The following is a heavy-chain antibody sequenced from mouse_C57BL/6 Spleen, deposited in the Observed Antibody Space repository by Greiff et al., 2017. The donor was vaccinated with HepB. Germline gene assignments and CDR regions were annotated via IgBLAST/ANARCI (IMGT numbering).Heavy chain of an antibody. Sequence: DVKLQESGAELVRPGASVKLSCTASGFNIKDDYMHWVKQRPEQGLEWIGWIDPENGDTEYASKFQGKATITADTSSNTAYLQLSSLTSEDTAVYYCTHYGSSSWFAYWGQGTLVTVSA. D-gene: IGHD1-1*01. CDR2: IDPENGDT. CDR3: THYGSSSWFAY. V-gene: IGHV14-4*01. CDR1: GFNIKDDY. J-gene: IGHJ3*01.